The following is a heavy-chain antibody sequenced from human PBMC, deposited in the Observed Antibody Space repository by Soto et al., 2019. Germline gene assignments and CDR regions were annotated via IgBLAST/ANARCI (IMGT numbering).Heavy chain of an antibody. CDR1: GYTFTIYA. CDR3: ARDSPRRNHNWFDP. D-gene: IGHD1-1*01. V-gene: IGHV1-3*01. CDR2: INAGNGNT. Sequence: ASVKVSCKASGYTFTIYAMHWVRQAPGQRLEWMGWINAGNGNTKYSQKFQGRVTITRDTSASTAYMELSSLRSEDTAVYYCARDSPRRNHNWFDPWGQGTLVTVSS. J-gene: IGHJ5*02.